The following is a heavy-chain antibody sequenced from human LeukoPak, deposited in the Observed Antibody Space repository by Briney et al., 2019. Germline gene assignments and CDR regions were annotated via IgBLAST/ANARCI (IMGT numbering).Heavy chain of an antibody. V-gene: IGHV5-51*01. D-gene: IGHD2-15*01. Sequence: GESLKISCKGSGYSFTSYWIGWVRQMPGKGLEWMGIIYPGDSDTRYSQSFQGQVTISADKSISTAYLQWSSLKASDTAMYYCASSYCSGGSCYPEYFDYWGQGTLVTVSS. CDR1: GYSFTSYW. CDR3: ASSYCSGGSCYPEYFDY. J-gene: IGHJ4*02. CDR2: IYPGDSDT.